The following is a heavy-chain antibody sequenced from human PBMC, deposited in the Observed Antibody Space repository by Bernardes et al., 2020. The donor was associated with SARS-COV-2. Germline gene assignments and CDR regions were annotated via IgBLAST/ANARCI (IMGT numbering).Heavy chain of an antibody. D-gene: IGHD3-3*01. CDR1: GFTFSSYS. Sequence: GGSLRLSCAASGFTFSSYSMNWVRQAPGKGLEWVSSISSSSSYIYYADSVTGRFTISRDNAKKSLYLQMNSLRAEDTAVYYCARDREYYGFWGGYYSVYYYGMDVWGQGTTVTVSS. J-gene: IGHJ6*02. CDR3: ARDREYYGFWGGYYSVYYYGMDV. CDR2: ISSSSSYI. V-gene: IGHV3-21*01.